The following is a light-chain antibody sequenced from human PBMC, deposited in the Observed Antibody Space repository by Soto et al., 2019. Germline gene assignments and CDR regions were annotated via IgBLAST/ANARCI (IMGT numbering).Light chain of an antibody. CDR3: QSFDSSLSVV. CDR1: SSNIGAGYD. Sequence: QLVLTQPPSVSGAPGQRVTISCNGSSSNIGAGYDVHWYQQLPGTAPKLLIYGNSNRPSGVPDRFSGSKSGTSASLAITGLQAEDEADYYCQSFDSSLSVVFGGGTQLTVL. J-gene: IGLJ3*02. CDR2: GNS. V-gene: IGLV1-40*01.